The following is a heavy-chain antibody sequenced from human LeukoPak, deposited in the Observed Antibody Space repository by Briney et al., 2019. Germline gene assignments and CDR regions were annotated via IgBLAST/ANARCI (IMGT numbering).Heavy chain of an antibody. D-gene: IGHD4-17*01. CDR1: GGSISSYY. CDR3: ANGDSD. J-gene: IGHJ4*02. Sequence: KTSETLSLTCTVSGGSISSYYWSWIRQPPGKGLEWIGYIYYSGSTNYNPSLKSRVTISVDTSKNQFSLKLSSVTAADTAVYYCANGDSDWGQGTLVTVSS. CDR2: IYYSGST. V-gene: IGHV4-59*01.